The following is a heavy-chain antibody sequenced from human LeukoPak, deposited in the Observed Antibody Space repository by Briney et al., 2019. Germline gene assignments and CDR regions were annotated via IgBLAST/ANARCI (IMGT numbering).Heavy chain of an antibody. CDR1: GGSISSYY. CDR3: ARGGVMEQQLVY. Sequence: SETLSLTCTVSGGSISSYYWSWIRQPPGKGLEWIGYIYYSGSTNYNPSLKSRVTISVDTSKNQFSLKLSSVTAADTAVYYCARGGVMEQQLVYWGQGTLVTVSS. J-gene: IGHJ4*02. CDR2: IYYSGST. D-gene: IGHD6-13*01. V-gene: IGHV4-59*12.